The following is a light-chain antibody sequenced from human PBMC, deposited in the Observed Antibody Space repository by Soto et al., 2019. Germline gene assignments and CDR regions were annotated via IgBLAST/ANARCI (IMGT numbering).Light chain of an antibody. CDR2: EVT. V-gene: IGLV2-8*01. CDR3: SSYTGGNPSYV. J-gene: IGLJ1*01. CDR1: SSDVGGYDY. Sequence: QSALTQPPSASGSPGQSVTTSCTGTSSDVGGYDYVSWYQQHPGKAPKLMIYEVTIRPSGVSDRFSGSKSGNTASLTVSGLQAEDEADYYCSSYTGGNPSYVSGTGTKVTVL.